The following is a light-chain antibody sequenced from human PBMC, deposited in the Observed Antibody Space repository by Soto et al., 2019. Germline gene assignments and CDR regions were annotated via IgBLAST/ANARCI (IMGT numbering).Light chain of an antibody. J-gene: IGKJ1*01. CDR1: QTVSSN. CDR2: CAS. Sequence: EIVMTQSPATLSVSPGERATLSCRASQTVSSNLAWYQQRPGQAPRLLIYCASTRATDIPARFSGSGSETEFTLTISSLQSEDFAVYYCQHYSNWQTWTFGQGTRVDMK. V-gene: IGKV3-15*01. CDR3: QHYSNWQTWT.